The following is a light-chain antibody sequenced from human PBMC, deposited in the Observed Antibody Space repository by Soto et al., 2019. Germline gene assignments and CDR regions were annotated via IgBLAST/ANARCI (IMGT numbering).Light chain of an antibody. Sequence: IQLTQSPSSLSASVGDRVTITCRASQGISNYLGWYQQKPGKAPKLLIYAASTLQTGVPSRFSGGGSGTDFTLTITSLQPEDFATYYCQNFDSAPQTFGQGTKVEIK. V-gene: IGKV1-9*01. CDR2: AAS. CDR3: QNFDSAPQT. J-gene: IGKJ1*01. CDR1: QGISNY.